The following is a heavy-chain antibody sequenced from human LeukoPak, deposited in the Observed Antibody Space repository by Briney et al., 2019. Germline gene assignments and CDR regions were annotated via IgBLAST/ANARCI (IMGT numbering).Heavy chain of an antibody. D-gene: IGHD5-18*01. Sequence: GGSLRLSCAASGFTFRSFGMHFVRQAPGRRVEWVAFIRFDGSNQYYTDSVKGRFTISRDNSKNTLFVQMNNLRGDDTAVYLCAKGYGESHFDSWGQGTLVTVSS. CDR1: GFTFRSFG. J-gene: IGHJ4*02. CDR3: AKGYGESHFDS. V-gene: IGHV3-30*02. CDR2: IRFDGSNQ.